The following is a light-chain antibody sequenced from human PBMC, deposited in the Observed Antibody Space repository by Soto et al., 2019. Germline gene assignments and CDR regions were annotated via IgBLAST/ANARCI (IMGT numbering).Light chain of an antibody. CDR2: DAS. J-gene: IGKJ2*01. V-gene: IGKV3-11*01. Sequence: EIVLTQSPATLSLSPGERATLSCRASQSVSSYLVWYQQKPGQAPRLLIYDASTRATGIPARFSGSGSGTDFTLTISSLEPEDFAVYYCQQRSSWYTFGQGTKLEIK. CDR1: QSVSSY. CDR3: QQRSSWYT.